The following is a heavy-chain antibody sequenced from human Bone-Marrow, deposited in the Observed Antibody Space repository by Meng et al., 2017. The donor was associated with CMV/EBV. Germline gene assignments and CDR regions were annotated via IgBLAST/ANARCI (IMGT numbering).Heavy chain of an antibody. V-gene: IGHV3-48*03. CDR3: ARDPRNKGFDP. CDR1: GFTFSSYE. J-gene: IGHJ5*02. Sequence: GESLKISCAASGFTFSSYEMNWVRQAPGKGLEWLSYITGGGSTISYADSVKGRFTISRDNAQNSLYLQMDNLRAEDTAVYYCARDPRNKGFDPWGQGTLVTVSS. CDR2: ITGGGSTI.